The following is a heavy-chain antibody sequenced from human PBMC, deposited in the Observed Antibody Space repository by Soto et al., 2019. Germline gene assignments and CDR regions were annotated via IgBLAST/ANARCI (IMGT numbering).Heavy chain of an antibody. D-gene: IGHD3-16*01. V-gene: IGHV3-23*01. Sequence: GGSLRLSCAVSGFTFSSFTMSWVRQAPGKGLEWVSSIGSGGTAYYADSVKGRFTISRDNSKNTLHLQMNSLRAEDTAVYYCARAYEGDYFDYWGQGTLVTVSS. J-gene: IGHJ4*02. CDR3: ARAYEGDYFDY. CDR1: GFTFSSFT. CDR2: IGSGGTA.